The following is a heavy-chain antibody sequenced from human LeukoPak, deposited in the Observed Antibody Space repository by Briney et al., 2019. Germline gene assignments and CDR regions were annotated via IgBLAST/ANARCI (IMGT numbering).Heavy chain of an antibody. CDR1: GFTFSSYW. J-gene: IGHJ4*02. Sequence: GGSLRLSCAASGFTFSSYWMTWVRQAPGKGLEWVSAISGSGGSTYYADSVKGRFTIPRDNSKNTLYLQMNSLRAEDTAVYYCAKSKIWFGECIDYWGQGTLVTVSS. D-gene: IGHD3-10*01. CDR3: AKSKIWFGECIDY. CDR2: ISGSGGST. V-gene: IGHV3-23*01.